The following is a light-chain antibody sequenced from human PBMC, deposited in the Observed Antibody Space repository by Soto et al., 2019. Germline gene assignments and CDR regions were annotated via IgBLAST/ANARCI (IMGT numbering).Light chain of an antibody. CDR1: QSLLHSNGYTY. V-gene: IGKV2-28*01. Sequence: EIVMTQSPLSVPVTPGEPASISCRSSQSLLHSNGYTYLDWYLQKPGQSPQLLIYLGSNRASGVHDRFSGSGSGTDFTLKISRVEAEDVGVYYCMQALQTPWTFGQGTKVEIK. CDR3: MQALQTPWT. J-gene: IGKJ1*01. CDR2: LGS.